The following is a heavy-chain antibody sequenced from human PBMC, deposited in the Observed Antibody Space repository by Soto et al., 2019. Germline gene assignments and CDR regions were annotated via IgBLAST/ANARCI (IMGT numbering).Heavy chain of an antibody. Sequence: SVKGSWKASGGTFSGYAISWGRQAPVQGLEWMGGIIPIFGTANYAQKFQGRVTITADKSTSTAYMELSSLRSEDTAVYYCAREGYSGSYYTNGMDVWGQGTTVTVSS. CDR1: GGTFSGYA. CDR3: AREGYSGSYYTNGMDV. D-gene: IGHD1-26*01. J-gene: IGHJ6*02. CDR2: IIPIFGTA. V-gene: IGHV1-69*06.